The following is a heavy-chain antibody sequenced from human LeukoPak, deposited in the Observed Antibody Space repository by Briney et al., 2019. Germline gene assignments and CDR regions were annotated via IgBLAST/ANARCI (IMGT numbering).Heavy chain of an antibody. CDR2: INPSGGST. V-gene: IGHV1-46*01. D-gene: IGHD6-19*01. Sequence: ASVKVSCKASGYTFTSYYMHWVRQAPGQGLEWMGIINPSGGSTSYAQKFQGRVTMTRDTSTSTVYMEVSSLRSEDTAVYYCARGPRIAVAGKYFDYWGRGILVTVSS. CDR1: GYTFTSYY. CDR3: ARGPRIAVAGKYFDY. J-gene: IGHJ4*02.